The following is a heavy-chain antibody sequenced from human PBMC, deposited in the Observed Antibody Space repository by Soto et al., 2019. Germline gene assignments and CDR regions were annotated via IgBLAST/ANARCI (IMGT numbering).Heavy chain of an antibody. J-gene: IGHJ1*01. V-gene: IGHV4-30-4*01. Sequence: SETLSLTCTVSGGSISSDDYYWSWIRQAPGRGLEWIGYIHSSGSIYYNPSLKSRATMSIDTAGNQFSLKVRSVTVADTAVYYCARDLDGLHDDTSGPFPRPGWGQGTLVTVSS. CDR3: ARDLDGLHDDTSGPFPRPG. CDR1: GGSISSDDYY. D-gene: IGHD3-22*01. CDR2: IHSSGSI.